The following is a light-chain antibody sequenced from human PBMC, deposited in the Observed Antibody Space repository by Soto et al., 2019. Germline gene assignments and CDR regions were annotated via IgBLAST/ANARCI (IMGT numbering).Light chain of an antibody. V-gene: IGLV2-14*01. J-gene: IGLJ2*01. CDR2: DVS. Sequence: QSALTQPASVSGSPGQSITTSCTGTSTDVGGFNYVSWYQQHPGKAPKLIIYDVSDRPSGVSDRFSGSKSGNTASLTISGLQTEDEADYYCSSYTSTSAPLVFGGGTKLTVL. CDR1: STDVGGFNY. CDR3: SSYTSTSAPLV.